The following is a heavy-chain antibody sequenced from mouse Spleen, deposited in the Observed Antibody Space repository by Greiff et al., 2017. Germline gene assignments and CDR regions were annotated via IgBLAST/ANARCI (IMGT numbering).Heavy chain of an antibody. CDR3: ASMGRTAGY. J-gene: IGHJ2*01. V-gene: IGHV1-54*01. D-gene: IGHD1-2*01. CDR2: INPGSGGT. Sequence: QVQLQQSGAELVRPGTSVKVSCKASGYAFTNYLIEWVKQRPGQGLEWIGVINPGSGGTNYNEKFKGKATLTADKSSSTAYMQLSSLTSEDSAVYFCASMGRTAGYWGQGTTLTVSS. CDR1: GYAFTNYL.